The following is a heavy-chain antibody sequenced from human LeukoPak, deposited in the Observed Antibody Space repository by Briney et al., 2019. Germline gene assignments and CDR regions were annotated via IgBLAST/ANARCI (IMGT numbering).Heavy chain of an antibody. CDR3: ARDLQYYDFWSGYSREAYY. CDR1: GYTFTSYG. D-gene: IGHD3-3*01. V-gene: IGHV1-18*01. CDR2: ISAYNGNT. Sequence: ASVKVSCKASGYTFTSYGISWVRQAPGQGLEWIGWISAYNGNTNYAQKLQGRVTMTTDTSTSTAYMELRSLRSDDTAVYYCARDLQYYDFWSGYSREAYYSGQGTLVTVSS. J-gene: IGHJ4*02.